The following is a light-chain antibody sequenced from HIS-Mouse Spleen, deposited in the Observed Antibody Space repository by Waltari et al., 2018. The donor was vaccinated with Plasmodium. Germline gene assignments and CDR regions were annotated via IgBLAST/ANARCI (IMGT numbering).Light chain of an antibody. CDR1: SSDVGGYNY. Sequence: QSALTPPPPAPGSPGQSVPIPCTGTSSDVGGYNYVPWYQKHPGKAPKLMIYEVSKRPSGVPDRFSGSKSGNTASLTVSGLQAEDEADYYCSSYAGSNNLVFGGGTKLTVL. J-gene: IGLJ2*01. CDR3: SSYAGSNNLV. CDR2: EVS. V-gene: IGLV2-8*01.